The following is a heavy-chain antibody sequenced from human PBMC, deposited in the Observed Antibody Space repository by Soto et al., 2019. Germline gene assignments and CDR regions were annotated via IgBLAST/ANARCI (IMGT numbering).Heavy chain of an antibody. J-gene: IGHJ4*02. D-gene: IGHD3-22*01. CDR3: ARDDAAQWDSSGDYYLGYFDY. Sequence: GASVKVSCKASGYTFTSYAMHWVRQAPGQRLEWMGWINAGNGNTKYSQKFQGRVTITRDTSASTAYMELSSLRSEDTAVYYCARDDAAQWDSSGDYYLGYFDYWGQGTLVTVSS. CDR1: GYTFTSYA. V-gene: IGHV1-3*01. CDR2: INAGNGNT.